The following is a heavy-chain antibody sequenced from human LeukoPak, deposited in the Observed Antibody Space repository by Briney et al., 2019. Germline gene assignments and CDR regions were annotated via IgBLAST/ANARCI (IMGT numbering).Heavy chain of an antibody. CDR2: IARDGTT. CDR1: GFTFSTYS. V-gene: IGHV3-48*02. D-gene: IGHD1-26*01. J-gene: IGHJ3*02. Sequence: GGSLRLSCVGAGFTFSTYSMNWVRQAPGKGLEWISHIARDGTTYYAGSVKGRFTISRDNAKNSLSLQVNSLRDDDTALYYCVRDQHYAFDIWGQGTMVTVSS. CDR3: VRDQHYAFDI.